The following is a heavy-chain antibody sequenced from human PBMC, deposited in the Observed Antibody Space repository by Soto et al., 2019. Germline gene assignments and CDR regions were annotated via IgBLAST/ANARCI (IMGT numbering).Heavy chain of an antibody. V-gene: IGHV1-8*01. CDR1: GYTFTSYD. CDR2: MNPNSGNT. D-gene: IGHD3-3*01. Sequence: ASVKVSCKASGYTFTSYDINWVRQATGQGLEWMGWMNPNSGNTGYAQKFQGRVTMTRNTSISTAYMELSSLRSEDTAVYYCARGPPPVLRFLEWLEGNYGMDVWGQGTTVTGSS. J-gene: IGHJ6*02. CDR3: ARGPPPVLRFLEWLEGNYGMDV.